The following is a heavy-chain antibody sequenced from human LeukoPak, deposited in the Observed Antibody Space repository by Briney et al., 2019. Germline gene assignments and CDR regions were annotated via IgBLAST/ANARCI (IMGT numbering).Heavy chain of an antibody. CDR2: IYPGDSDT. CDR1: GYRLTNNW. D-gene: IGHD6-13*01. V-gene: IGHV5-51*01. J-gene: IGHJ4*02. CDR3: VRFGLTSSLDY. Sequence: GESLKISCKISGYRLTNNWIGWVRQVPGKGLEWMGLIYPGDSDTRYSPSFQGQVTISVDASISTAYLQLSGLRASDTAIYYCVRFGLTSSLDYWGQGTLVTVSS.